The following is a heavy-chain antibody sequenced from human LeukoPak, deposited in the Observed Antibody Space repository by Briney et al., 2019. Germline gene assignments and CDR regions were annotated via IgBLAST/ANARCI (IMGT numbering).Heavy chain of an antibody. CDR1: GYSFTSYW. D-gene: IGHD3-3*01. V-gene: IGHV5-51*01. J-gene: IGHJ3*02. CDR3: ARILFGVVREGAFDI. Sequence: AGESLKISCKGSGYSFTSYWIGWVRQMPGKGLEWMGIIYPGDSDTRYSPSFQGQVTISADKSISTAYLQWSSLKASDTAMYYCARILFGVVREGAFDIWGQGTMVTVSS. CDR2: IYPGDSDT.